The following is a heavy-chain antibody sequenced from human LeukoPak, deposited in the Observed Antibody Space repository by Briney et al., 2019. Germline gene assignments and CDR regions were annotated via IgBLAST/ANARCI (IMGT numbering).Heavy chain of an antibody. J-gene: IGHJ5*02. CDR2: INHSGST. D-gene: IGHD6-19*01. V-gene: IGHV4-34*01. Sequence: PSETLSLTCAVYGGSFSGYYWSWIRQPPGKGLEWIGEINHSGSTNYNPSLKSRVTISVDTSKNQFSLQLSSVTAADTAVYYCAKQYSSGWYNWFDPWDQGTLVTVSS. CDR3: AKQYSSGWYNWFDP. CDR1: GGSFSGYY.